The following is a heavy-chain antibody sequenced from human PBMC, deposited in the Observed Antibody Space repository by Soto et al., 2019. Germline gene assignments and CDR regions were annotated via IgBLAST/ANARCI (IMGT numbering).Heavy chain of an antibody. CDR1: GGSVSSGNYY. CDR2: IYYSGST. J-gene: IGHJ4*02. D-gene: IGHD4-17*01. Sequence: PSETLSLTCSVSGGSVSSGNYYWSWIRQPPGKGLEWIGYIYYSGSTNYNPSLKSRVTISVDTSKNQFSLKLSSVTAADTAVYYCARVYGDYLDFWGQGTLVTVSS. V-gene: IGHV4-61*01. CDR3: ARVYGDYLDF.